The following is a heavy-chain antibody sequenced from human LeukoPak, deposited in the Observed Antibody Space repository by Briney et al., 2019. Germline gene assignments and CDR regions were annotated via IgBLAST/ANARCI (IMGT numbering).Heavy chain of an antibody. CDR2: IKEDGSAK. CDR3: ATQTYGLFDY. CDR1: GFXFTSNW. J-gene: IGHJ4*02. D-gene: IGHD3-10*01. V-gene: IGHV3-7*05. Sequence: PGGSLRLSCAASGFXFTSNWISWVRQAPGKGLEWVANIKEDGSAKHYLDSAKGRFTISRDNAKNSLYLQMNSLRAEDTAVYYCATQTYGLFDYWGQGTLVTVSS.